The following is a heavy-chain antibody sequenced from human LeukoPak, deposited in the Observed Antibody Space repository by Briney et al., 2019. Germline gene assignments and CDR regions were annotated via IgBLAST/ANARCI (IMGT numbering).Heavy chain of an antibody. Sequence: KPSETLSLTCAVYGGSFSGYSWSWIRQPPGKGLEWIGEINHSGSTNYNPSLKSRVTISVDTSKNQFSLELNSVTAADTAVYYCARRGVVPAARRQFDYWGQGTLVTVSS. CDR1: GGSFSGYS. D-gene: IGHD2-2*01. J-gene: IGHJ4*02. V-gene: IGHV4-34*01. CDR2: INHSGST. CDR3: ARRGVVPAARRQFDY.